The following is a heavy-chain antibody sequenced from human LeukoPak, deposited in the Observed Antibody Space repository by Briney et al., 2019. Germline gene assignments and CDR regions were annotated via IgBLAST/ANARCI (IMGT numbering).Heavy chain of an antibody. J-gene: IGHJ4*02. CDR3: ARHGALDYRSTSSFDY. V-gene: IGHV4-59*08. CDR2: IYYTGTT. D-gene: IGHD2-2*01. Sequence: SETLSLTCTVSGGSISTYYWSWIRQPPGKGLEWIGYIYYTGTTNHNPSLKSRVTISVDTSRNQFSLKLSSVTAADTAVYYCARHGALDYRSTSSFDYWGQGTLVTVSS. CDR1: GGSISTYY.